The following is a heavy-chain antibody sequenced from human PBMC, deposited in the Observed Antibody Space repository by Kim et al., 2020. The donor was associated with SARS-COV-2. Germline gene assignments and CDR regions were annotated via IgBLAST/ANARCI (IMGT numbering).Heavy chain of an antibody. D-gene: IGHD6-19*01. Sequence: VMVRFTISRENSKNTLYLQMNSLVAEDTAVYYCAKDGPGGSGWSNWYFDLWGRGTLVTVSS. J-gene: IGHJ2*01. V-gene: IGHV3-30*02. CDR3: AKDGPGGSGWSNWYFDL.